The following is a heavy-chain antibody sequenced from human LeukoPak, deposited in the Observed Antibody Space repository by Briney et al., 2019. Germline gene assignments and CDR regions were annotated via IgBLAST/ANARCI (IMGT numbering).Heavy chain of an antibody. D-gene: IGHD1-26*01. CDR2: ISYDGSNK. CDR3: ARDRDYSGSYLIF. J-gene: IGHJ4*02. CDR1: GFTFSSYA. Sequence: GGSLRLSCAASGFTFSSYAMHWVRQAPGKGLEWVAVISYDGSNKYYADSVKGRFTISRDNSKNTLYLQMNSLRAEDTAVYYCARDRDYSGSYLIFWGQGTLVTVSS. V-gene: IGHV3-30-3*01.